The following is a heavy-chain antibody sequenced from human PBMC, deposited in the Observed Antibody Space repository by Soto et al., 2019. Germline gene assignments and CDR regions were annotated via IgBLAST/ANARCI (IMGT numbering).Heavy chain of an antibody. J-gene: IGHJ4*02. D-gene: IGHD3-22*01. CDR1: GGSFNSGDYH. Sequence: KPSETLSLTCTVSGGSFNSGDYHWNWIRQSPEKGLEWIGYIYYSGGTYYNPSLKSRLLISVDPSKNQFSLTLSSVTAADTAVYYCAASSGYSNYFFDAWGPGTLVTVSS. CDR3: AASSGYSNYFFDA. CDR2: IYYSGGT. V-gene: IGHV4-30-4*01.